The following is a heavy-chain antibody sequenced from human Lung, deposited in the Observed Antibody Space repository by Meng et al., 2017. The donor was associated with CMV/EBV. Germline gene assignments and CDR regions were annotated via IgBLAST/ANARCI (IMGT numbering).Heavy chain of an antibody. CDR2: ITTDSRYI. CDR3: ARHRYFFDT. J-gene: IGHJ4*02. V-gene: IGHV3-21*04. D-gene: IGHD3-9*01. CDR1: GFTFNSYS. Sequence: GGSLRLSCAASGFTFNSYSMNWVRQAPGKGLEWISSITTDSRYIYYAASVKGRFTISRDNTKDSLYLQMGGLGADDTAVYFCARHRYFFDTWGQGTPVTVSS.